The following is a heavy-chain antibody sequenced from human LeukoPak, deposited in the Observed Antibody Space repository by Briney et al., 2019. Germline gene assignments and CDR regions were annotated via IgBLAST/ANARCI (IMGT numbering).Heavy chain of an antibody. D-gene: IGHD1-26*01. CDR2: TRNKANSYTT. V-gene: IGHV3-72*01. CDR3: ARVSGSYPEAFDI. CDR1: GFTFSDHY. J-gene: IGHJ3*02. Sequence: GGXLRLSCAASGFTFSDHYMDWVRQAPGKGLEWVGRTRNKANSYTTEYAASVKGRFTISRDDSKNSLYLQMNSLKTEDTAVYYCARVSGSYPEAFDIWGQGTMVTVSS.